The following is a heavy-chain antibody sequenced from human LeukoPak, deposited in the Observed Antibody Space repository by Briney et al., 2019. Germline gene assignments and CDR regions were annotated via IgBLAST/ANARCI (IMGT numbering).Heavy chain of an antibody. CDR1: GYSISSGYY. Sequence: TSETLSPTCAVSGYSISSGYYWGWIRQPPGKGLEWIGSIYHSGSTYYNPSLKSRVTISVDTSKNQFSLKLSSVTAADTAVYYCARDKEEGYANFDPWGQGILVTVSS. D-gene: IGHD5-12*01. CDR3: ARDKEEGYANFDP. CDR2: IYHSGST. V-gene: IGHV4-38-2*02. J-gene: IGHJ5*02.